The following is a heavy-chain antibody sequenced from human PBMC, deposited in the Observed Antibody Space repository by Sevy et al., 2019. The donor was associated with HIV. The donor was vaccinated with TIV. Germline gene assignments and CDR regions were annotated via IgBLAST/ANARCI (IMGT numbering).Heavy chain of an antibody. CDR1: GFTFSSYG. J-gene: IGHJ6*02. CDR2: ISYDGSNK. Sequence: GGSLRLSCPASGFTFSSYGMHWVRQAPGKGLEWVAFISYDGSNKYYADSVKGRFTVSRDNSKNTLYLQMNSLRAEDTAVYYCAKGRDSSGWYYYGMDVWGQGTTVTVSS. V-gene: IGHV3-30*18. CDR3: AKGRDSSGWYYYGMDV. D-gene: IGHD6-19*01.